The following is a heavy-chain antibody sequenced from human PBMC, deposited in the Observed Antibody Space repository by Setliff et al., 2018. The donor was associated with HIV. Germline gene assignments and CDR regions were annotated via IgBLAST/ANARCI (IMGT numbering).Heavy chain of an antibody. CDR1: GIRFDTYA. CDR2: IIWNSVGI. CDR3: ARDRDRQFNWYLDL. V-gene: IGHV3-9*01. J-gene: IGHJ2*01. Sequence: GGSLRLSCAASGIRFDTYAMHWVRQAPGKGLEWVSGIIWNSVGIYYADSVKGRFTISRDNAKNSLYLQMNSLRAEDTAVYYCARDRDRQFNWYLDLWGRGTLVTVSS.